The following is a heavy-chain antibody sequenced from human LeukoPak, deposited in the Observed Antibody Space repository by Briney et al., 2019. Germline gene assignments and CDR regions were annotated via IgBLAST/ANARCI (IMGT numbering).Heavy chain of an antibody. Sequence: GGSLRLSCAASGFTFSSYAINWVRQAPGKGLEWVGNGCSDVSTKNYGDSVKGRFTISRDNSTNTLYLQMNSLRVDDTAVYFCAKGGARPLDDAYDIWGQGTMVTVSS. J-gene: IGHJ3*02. CDR3: AKGGARPLDDAYDI. CDR1: GFTFSSYA. CDR2: GCSDVSTK. V-gene: IGHV3-33*06.